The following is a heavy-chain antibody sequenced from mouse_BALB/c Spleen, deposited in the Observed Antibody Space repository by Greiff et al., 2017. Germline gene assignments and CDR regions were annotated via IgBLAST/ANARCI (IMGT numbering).Heavy chain of an antibody. CDR1: GYSFTSYW. D-gene: IGHD2-4*01. J-gene: IGHJ3*01. CDR2: IHPSDSET. CDR3: ERRGYYEYDAGFAD. Sequence: VQLQQPGAELVRPGASVKLSCKASGYSFTSYWMNWVKQRPGQGLEWIGMIHPSDSETRLNQKFKDKATLTVDKSSSTAYMQLSSPTSEDSAVYYGERRGYYEYDAGFADWGQGTLVTVSA. V-gene: IGHV1S82*01.